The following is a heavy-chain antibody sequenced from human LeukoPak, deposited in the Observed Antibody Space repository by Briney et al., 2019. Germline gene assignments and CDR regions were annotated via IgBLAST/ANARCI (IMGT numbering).Heavy chain of an antibody. CDR1: RGSISSSNYY. CDR3: ARGTITWRDAFDI. Sequence: SETLSLTCTVSRGSISSSNYYWGWIRQPPGKGLEWIGSVYYSGSTYYNPSLKSRVTISVDTSKNQFSLKLSSVTAADTAVYYCARGTITWRDAFDIWGQETMVTVSS. V-gene: IGHV4-39*07. CDR2: VYYSGST. J-gene: IGHJ3*02. D-gene: IGHD3-3*01.